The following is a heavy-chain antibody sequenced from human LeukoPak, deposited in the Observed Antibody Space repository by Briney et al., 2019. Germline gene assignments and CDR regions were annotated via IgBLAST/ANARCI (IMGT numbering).Heavy chain of an antibody. V-gene: IGHV1-18*01. CDR1: GYTFTSYG. Sequence: ASVKVSCKASGYTFTSYGISWVRQAPGQGLEWMGWISAYNGNTNYAQKLQGRVTMTTDTSTSTAYMELRSLRSDDTAVYYCARTPIWGSYRSSWYFDHWGQGTLVTVSS. J-gene: IGHJ4*02. CDR3: ARTPIWGSYRSSWYFDH. D-gene: IGHD3-16*02. CDR2: ISAYNGNT.